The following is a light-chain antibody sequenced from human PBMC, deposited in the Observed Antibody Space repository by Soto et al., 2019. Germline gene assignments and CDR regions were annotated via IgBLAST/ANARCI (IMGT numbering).Light chain of an antibody. CDR2: EVS. J-gene: IGKJ2*01. CDR1: QGIRGW. CDR3: QQYESFST. V-gene: IGKV1-5*03. Sequence: DIQMTQSPSTLSASVGDRVTITCRPSQGIRGWLTWYQQKPGKATKILMYEVSKLKGGVPSRFSGSGTGTEFTLTISSLQPDDFATYYCQQYESFSTVGQGAKVEIK.